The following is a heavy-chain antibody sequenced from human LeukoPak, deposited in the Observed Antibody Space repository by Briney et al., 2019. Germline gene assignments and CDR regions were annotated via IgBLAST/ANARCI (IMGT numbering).Heavy chain of an antibody. J-gene: IGHJ6*02. CDR1: GYTFTGYY. Sequence: ASVKVSCKASGYTFTGYYMHWVRQAPGQGLEWMGIINPSGGSTSYAQKFQGRVTMTRDTSTSTVYMELSSLRSEDTAVYYCARDFPGIAVAGTYQYYYYGMDVWGQGTTVTVSS. CDR3: ARDFPGIAVAGTYQYYYYGMDV. V-gene: IGHV1-46*01. D-gene: IGHD6-19*01. CDR2: INPSGGST.